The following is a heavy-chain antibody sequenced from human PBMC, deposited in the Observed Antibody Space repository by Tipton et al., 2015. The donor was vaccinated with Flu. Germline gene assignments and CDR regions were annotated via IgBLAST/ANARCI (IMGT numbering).Heavy chain of an antibody. CDR1: GGSISSYY. CDR2: IYYSGST. V-gene: IGHV4-59*01. CDR3: ARDLGVAVAGTGGFQH. D-gene: IGHD6-19*01. J-gene: IGHJ1*01. Sequence: TLSLTCTVSGGSISSYYWSWIRQPPGKGLEWIGYIYYSGSTNYSPSLKSRVTISVDTSKNQFSLKLSSVTAADTAVYYCARDLGVAVAGTGGFQHWGQGTLVTVSS.